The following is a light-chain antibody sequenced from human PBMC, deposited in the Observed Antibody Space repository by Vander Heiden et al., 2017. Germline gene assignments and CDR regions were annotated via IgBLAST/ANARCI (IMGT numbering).Light chain of an antibody. CDR3: QVWDSSSDLWV. J-gene: IGLJ3*02. Sequence: SSVLTQPPSVSVAPGQTARLTCGGNNLGSKSVHWYQQKPGQAPVLVVYDDSDRPSGIPERFSGANSGNTATLTISRVEAGDEADYYCQVWDSSSDLWVFGGGTKLTVL. V-gene: IGLV3-21*02. CDR1: NLGSKS. CDR2: DDS.